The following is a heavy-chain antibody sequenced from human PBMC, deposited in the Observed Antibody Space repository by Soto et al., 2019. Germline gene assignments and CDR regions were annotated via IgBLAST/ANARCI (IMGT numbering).Heavy chain of an antibody. CDR1: GYTFTSYA. CDR2: INAGNGNT. J-gene: IGHJ4*02. CDR3: ARSIRLAADY. V-gene: IGHV1-3*01. Sequence: QVQLVQSGAEVKKPGASVKVSCKASGYTFTSYAMHWVRQAPGQRLEWMGWINAGNGNTKYSQKFQGRVTITRDTSESAAYMQLSTLRSKHTAVYYCARSIRLAADYWGQGTLVTVSS.